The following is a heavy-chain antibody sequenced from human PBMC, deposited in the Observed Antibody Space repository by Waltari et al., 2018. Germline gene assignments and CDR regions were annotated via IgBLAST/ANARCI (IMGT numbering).Heavy chain of an antibody. D-gene: IGHD2-15*01. CDR3: ARDRGRGLYLDS. J-gene: IGHJ4*02. CDR2: VPHSGRS. CDR1: GGSMSGNDC. Sequence: QVQLQESGPGLVKPSGTLSVTCTVSGGSMSGNDCWSWVRQPPGKGLEWIGQVPHSGRSNYNPSLESRVTVSRDTSNNQFCLKLSSATAADTAVYYCARDRGRGLYLDSWGRGILVTVSP. V-gene: IGHV4-4*02.